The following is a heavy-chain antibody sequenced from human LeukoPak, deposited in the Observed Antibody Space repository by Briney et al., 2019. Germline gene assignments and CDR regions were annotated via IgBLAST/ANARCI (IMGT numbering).Heavy chain of an antibody. J-gene: IGHJ3*02. V-gene: IGHV3-9*01. CDR3: ARYYGSGTYVFDI. Sequence: RRSLRLSCAASGFIFDDYAMHWVRQAPGKGLEWVSGISWNSDSIDYANSVKGRFTISRDNAKNSLYLQMNSLRAEDTAVYYCARYYGSGTYVFDIWGQGTMVTVSS. CDR2: ISWNSDSI. D-gene: IGHD3-10*01. CDR1: GFIFDDYA.